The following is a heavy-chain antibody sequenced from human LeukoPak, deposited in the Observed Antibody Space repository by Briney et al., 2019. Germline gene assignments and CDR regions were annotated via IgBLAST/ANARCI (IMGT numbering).Heavy chain of an antibody. CDR3: SWMTTTTMLHH. V-gene: IGHV3-30*03. D-gene: IGHD4-11*01. J-gene: IGHJ5*02. CDR1: GFTFTSYD. CDR2: ISYDGTNK. Sequence: GGSLRLSCAASGFTFTSYDMHWVRQAPGKGLEWVAVISYDGTNKYYADSVKGRFTISRDNSKNTLYLQLNSLKTEDTGMYYCSWMTTTTMLHHWGQGTLVTVSS.